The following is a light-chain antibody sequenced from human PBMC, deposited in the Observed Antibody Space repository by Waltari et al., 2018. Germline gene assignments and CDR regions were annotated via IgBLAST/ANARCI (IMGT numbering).Light chain of an antibody. CDR2: GNS. J-gene: IGLJ2*01. CDR1: SSNIGPGQH. CDR3: QSYDSSLSAHVI. Sequence: QSVLTPPPSVCGAPGQRVTISCTGSSSNIGPGQHVHCYQHLPGTAPKLPIYGNSNRPSGVPDRFSGSKAGTSASLAITGLQAEDEADYCQSYDSSLSAHVIFGGGTKLTVL. V-gene: IGLV1-40*01.